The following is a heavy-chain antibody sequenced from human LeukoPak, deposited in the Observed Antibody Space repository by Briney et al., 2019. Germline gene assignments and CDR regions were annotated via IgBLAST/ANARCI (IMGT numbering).Heavy chain of an antibody. CDR1: GYTFTGYY. Sequence: ASVKVSCKASGYTFTGYYMHWVRQAPGQGLEWMGWINPNSGGTNYAQKFQGRVTMTRDTSISTAYMELSRLRSDDTAVYYCAKDRFRNVVVVAATPRGYNWFDPWGQGTLVTVSS. CDR2: INPNSGGT. J-gene: IGHJ5*02. CDR3: AKDRFRNVVVVAATPRGYNWFDP. V-gene: IGHV1-2*02. D-gene: IGHD2-15*01.